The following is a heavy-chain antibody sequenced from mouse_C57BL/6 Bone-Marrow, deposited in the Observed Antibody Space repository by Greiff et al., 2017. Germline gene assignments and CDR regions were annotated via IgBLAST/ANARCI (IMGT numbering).Heavy chain of an antibody. D-gene: IGHD2-3*01. CDR2: IYHGNSDT. CDR1: GYTFTSYW. V-gene: IGHV1-5*01. CDR3: TRAGDGYFYYARDY. Sequence: VQLQQSGTVLARPGASVKMSCKTSGYTFTSYWMHWVKQRPGQGLEWIGAIYHGNSDTSYNQTFKGTAKLTAVKSASTAYMELSSLTDEDSAVYYCTRAGDGYFYYARDYWGQGTSATVSS. J-gene: IGHJ4*01.